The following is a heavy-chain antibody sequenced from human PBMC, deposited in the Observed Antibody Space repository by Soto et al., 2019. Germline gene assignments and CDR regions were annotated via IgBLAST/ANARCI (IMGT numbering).Heavy chain of an antibody. V-gene: IGHV3-7*01. CDR1: GFTFSSYW. CDR2: IKQDGSEK. Sequence: GGSLRLSCAASGFTFSSYWMSWVHQAPGKGLEWVANIKQDGSEKYYVDSVKGRFTISRDNAKNSLYLQMNSLRAEDTAVYYCARVSYDILTGYYNADYYYYMDVWGKGTTVTVSS. CDR3: ARVSYDILTGYYNADYYYYMDV. D-gene: IGHD3-9*01. J-gene: IGHJ6*03.